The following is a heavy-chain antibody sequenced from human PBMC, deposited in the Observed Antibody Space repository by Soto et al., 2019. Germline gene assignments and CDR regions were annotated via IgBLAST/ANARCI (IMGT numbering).Heavy chain of an antibody. CDR3: ARDQDAFDI. CDR1: CYTLTHHG. J-gene: IGHJ3*02. Sequence: APGKGSLQGSCYTLTHHGINRVGQAPGQRLEWMGWVSADNGNTNYAQKLRGRVTMTTDTSTRTAYMELRSLRSDDTAVYYCARDQDAFDIWGQGTMVTVS. V-gene: IGHV1-18*01. CDR2: VSADNGNT.